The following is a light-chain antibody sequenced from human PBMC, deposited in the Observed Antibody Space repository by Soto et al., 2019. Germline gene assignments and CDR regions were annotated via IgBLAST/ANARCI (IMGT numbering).Light chain of an antibody. V-gene: IGLV1-51*01. CDR1: SSNIGNNY. Sequence: QSVLTQPPSVSAAPGQKVTISCSGSSSNIGNNYVSWYQQLPGTAPELLIYDNNRRPSGIPDRFSDSKSGTSATLGITGLQTGDEADYFCATWDDSLSAVLFGGGTKLTVL. J-gene: IGLJ2*01. CDR3: ATWDDSLSAVL. CDR2: DNN.